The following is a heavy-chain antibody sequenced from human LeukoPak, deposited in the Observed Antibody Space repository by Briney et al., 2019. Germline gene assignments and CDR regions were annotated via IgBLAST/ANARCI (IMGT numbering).Heavy chain of an antibody. CDR2: ISSSSINI. V-gene: IGHV3-21*01. CDR3: VRDRGADKDDY. D-gene: IGHD3-10*01. Sequence: GGSLRLSCAASGFSFSSYTLNWVRQTPGQGLEWVSSISSSSINIFYGDSVKGQFTISRDNTKNSVYLQMKSLRVEDTAVYYCVRDRGADKDDYWGHGTLVSVSS. CDR1: GFSFSSYT. J-gene: IGHJ4*01.